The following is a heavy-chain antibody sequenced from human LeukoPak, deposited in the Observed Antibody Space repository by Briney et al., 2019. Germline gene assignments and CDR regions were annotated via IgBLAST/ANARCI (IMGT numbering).Heavy chain of an antibody. Sequence: GASVKVPCKASGGTFSSYAISWVRQAPGQGLEWMGRIIPIFGIANYAQKFQGRVTITADKSTSTAYMELSSLRSEDTAVYYCALSGDYYDSSGVQHWGQGTLVTVSS. J-gene: IGHJ1*01. CDR1: GGTFSSYA. D-gene: IGHD3-22*01. CDR2: IIPIFGIA. CDR3: ALSGDYYDSSGVQH. V-gene: IGHV1-69*04.